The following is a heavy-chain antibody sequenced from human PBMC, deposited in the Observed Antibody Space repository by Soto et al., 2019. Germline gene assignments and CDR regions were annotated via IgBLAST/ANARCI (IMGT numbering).Heavy chain of an antibody. CDR3: ARVASSGWCRGDAFDI. D-gene: IGHD6-19*01. Sequence: ASVKVSCKASGYTFTSYGISWVRQAPGQGLEWMGWISAYNGNTNYAQKLQGRVTMTTDTSTSTAYMELRSLRSDDTAVYYCARVASSGWCRGDAFDIWGQGTMVTVSS. J-gene: IGHJ3*02. CDR1: GYTFTSYG. V-gene: IGHV1-18*04. CDR2: ISAYNGNT.